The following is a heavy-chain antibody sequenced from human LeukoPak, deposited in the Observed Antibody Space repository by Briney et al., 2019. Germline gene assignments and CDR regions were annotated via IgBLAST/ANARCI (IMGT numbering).Heavy chain of an antibody. D-gene: IGHD3-22*01. CDR2: ISSSGSTI. J-gene: IGHJ4*02. V-gene: IGHV3-48*03. CDR3: ARIYDSSDY. Sequence: PGGPLRLSCAASGFTFSSYEMNWVRQAPGKGLEWVSYISSSGSTIYYADSVKGRFTISRDNAKNSLYLQMNSLRAEDTAVYYCARIYDSSDYWGQGTLVTVSS. CDR1: GFTFSSYE.